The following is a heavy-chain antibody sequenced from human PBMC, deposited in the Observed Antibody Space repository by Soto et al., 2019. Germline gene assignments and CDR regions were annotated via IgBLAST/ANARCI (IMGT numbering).Heavy chain of an antibody. Sequence: SVKVSCKASGGTFSSYAISWVRQAPGQGLEWMGGIIPIFGTANYAQKFQGRVTITADESTSTAYMELSSLRSEDTAVYYCARDNVDTAMAHSHYYGMDVWGQGTTVTVSS. D-gene: IGHD5-18*01. CDR2: IIPIFGTA. V-gene: IGHV1-69*13. J-gene: IGHJ6*02. CDR1: GGTFSSYA. CDR3: ARDNVDTAMAHSHYYGMDV.